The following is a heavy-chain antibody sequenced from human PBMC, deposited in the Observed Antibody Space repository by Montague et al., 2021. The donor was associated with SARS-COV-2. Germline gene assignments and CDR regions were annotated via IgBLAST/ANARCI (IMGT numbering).Heavy chain of an antibody. CDR3: ARDSGECSKTTSYRPYSYGLAV. CDR1: DDSMGGYY. V-gene: IGHV4-59*01. Sequence: SETLSLTCNVSDDSMGGYYWSWSRQSPGKGLEWIGYLYYSGSTSINPSLRSRVTISSDTSKNQVSLNMTSVTTADTAVYYCARDSGECSKTTSYRPYSYGLAVWGQGTMVTVSS. CDR2: LYYSGST. D-gene: IGHD3-16*02. J-gene: IGHJ6*02.